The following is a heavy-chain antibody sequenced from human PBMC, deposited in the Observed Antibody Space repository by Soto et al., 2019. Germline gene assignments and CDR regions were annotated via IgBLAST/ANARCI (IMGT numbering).Heavy chain of an antibody. CDR2: IGYSGAT. D-gene: IGHD2-15*01. J-gene: IGHJ5*02. Sequence: TLSLTCTVSGGSITSAGSFWSWIRQHPGKGPEWIAVIGYSGATSYNPSLASRVTISVDTSKSQFSVNLRSVNAADTAVYYCTRGGASSNWFALWGQGTLVTVSS. CDR3: TRGGASSNWFAL. V-gene: IGHV4-31*03. CDR1: GGSITSAGSF.